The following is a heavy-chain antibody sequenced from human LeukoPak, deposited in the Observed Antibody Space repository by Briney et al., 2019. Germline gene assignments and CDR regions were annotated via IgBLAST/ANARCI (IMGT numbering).Heavy chain of an antibody. V-gene: IGHV1-46*01. CDR1: GYIFTSYF. CDR3: ATDSSSWTVNRYFDY. J-gene: IGHJ4*02. Sequence: ASVKVSCKASGYIFTSYFMHWVRRAPGQGLEWMGLINPSGGSTRYAQKFQGRVTMTRDMSTSTVYMELSSLRSEDTAVYYCATDSSSWTVNRYFDYWGQGTLVTVSS. CDR2: INPSGGST. D-gene: IGHD6-13*01.